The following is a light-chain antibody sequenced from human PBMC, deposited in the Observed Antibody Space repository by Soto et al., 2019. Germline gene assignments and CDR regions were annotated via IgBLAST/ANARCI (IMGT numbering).Light chain of an antibody. CDR1: SSDVGGYNY. J-gene: IGLJ2*01. Sequence: QSALTQPASVSGSPGQSITISCTGTSSDVGGYNYVSWYQQHPGKAPKLMIYEVSNRPSGVSNRFSGSKSGNTASLTISGLKAEAEADYYCSSYTSSSTVVFGGGTKLTVL. V-gene: IGLV2-14*01. CDR2: EVS. CDR3: SSYTSSSTVV.